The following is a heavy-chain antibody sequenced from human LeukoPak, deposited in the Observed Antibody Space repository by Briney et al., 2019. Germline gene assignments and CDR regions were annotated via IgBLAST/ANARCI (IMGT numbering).Heavy chain of an antibody. D-gene: IGHD3-22*01. CDR3: ARLVYYDSSGYYYYYYYYMDV. V-gene: IGHV4-61*02. Sequence: SQTLSLTCTVSGGSISSGTYYWSWIRQPAGKGLEWIGRFYTSGSTNYNPSLKSRVTISVDTSKNQFSLKLSSVTAADTAVYYCARLVYYDSSGYYYYYYYYMDVWGKGTTVTISS. J-gene: IGHJ6*03. CDR1: GGSISSGTYY. CDR2: FYTSGST.